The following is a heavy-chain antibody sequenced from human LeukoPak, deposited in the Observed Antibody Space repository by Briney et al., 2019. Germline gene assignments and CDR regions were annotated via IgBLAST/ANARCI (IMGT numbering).Heavy chain of an antibody. CDR3: ARDPQSPYYDSSFDI. CDR1: GFILSRYS. J-gene: IGHJ3*02. Sequence: GGSLRLSCEASGFILSRYSMNWVRQAPGKGLEWVSSVSTSSSYIYYADSVKGRFTISRDNAKKSLYLLMNSLRAEDTAVYYCARDPQSPYYDSSFDIWGQGTMVTVSP. D-gene: IGHD3-22*01. CDR2: VSTSSSYI. V-gene: IGHV3-21*01.